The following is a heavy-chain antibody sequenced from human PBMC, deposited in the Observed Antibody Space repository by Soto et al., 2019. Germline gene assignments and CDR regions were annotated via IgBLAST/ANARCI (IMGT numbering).Heavy chain of an antibody. D-gene: IGHD1-20*01. CDR1: GAYVTTYF. Sequence: NPSETLSLTCSVSGAYVTTYFWSWIRQPAGKGLDWIGRIYPSGNSDYNPSLKGRVTMSVDSSTNQFSLRLTSVTAADTAIYYCVSEGRNHYKGIEVWGQGTTVTVSS. J-gene: IGHJ6*02. V-gene: IGHV4-4*07. CDR3: VSEGRNHYKGIEV. CDR2: IYPSGNS.